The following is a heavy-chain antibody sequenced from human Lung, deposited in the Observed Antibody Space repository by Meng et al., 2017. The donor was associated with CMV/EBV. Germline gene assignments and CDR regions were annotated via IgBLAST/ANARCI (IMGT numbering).Heavy chain of an antibody. CDR2: ITPSSGGT. CDR1: SNTSTCYY. Sequence: VSCKAASNTSTCYYMHWLRQARGQGLEWVGRITPSSGGTTYAKKFHGRVTMTRDTSISTAYMELSRLRSDDESMYYCVRANLGSADYWGQGTLVTVSS. CDR3: VRANLGSADY. D-gene: IGHD7-27*01. V-gene: IGHV1-2*06. J-gene: IGHJ4*02.